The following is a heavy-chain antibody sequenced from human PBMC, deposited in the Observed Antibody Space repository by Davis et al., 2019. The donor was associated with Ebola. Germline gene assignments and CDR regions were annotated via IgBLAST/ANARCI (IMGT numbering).Heavy chain of an antibody. V-gene: IGHV3-23*01. CDR1: GFTFSSYG. Sequence: GESLKISCAASGFTFSSYGMHWVRQAPGKGLEWVSAISGSGGSTYYADSVKGRFTISRDNSKNTLYLQMNSLRAEDTAVYYCAKGGLVTCWFDPWGQGTLVTVSS. CDR2: ISGSGGST. D-gene: IGHD4-23*01. J-gene: IGHJ5*02. CDR3: AKGGLVTCWFDP.